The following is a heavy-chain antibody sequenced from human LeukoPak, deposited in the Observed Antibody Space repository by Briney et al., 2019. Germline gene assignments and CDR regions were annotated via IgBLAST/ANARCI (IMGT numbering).Heavy chain of an antibody. J-gene: IGHJ4*02. CDR1: GYTFTSYA. CDR2: INAGNGNT. Sequence: GASVKVSCKASGYTFTSYAMHWVRQAPGQRLEWMGWINAGNGNTKYSQKFQGRVTITRDTSASTAYMELSSLRSEDTAVYYCARGEYSSGWYRSRIFDYWGQGTLVTVSS. D-gene: IGHD6-19*01. V-gene: IGHV1-3*01. CDR3: ARGEYSSGWYRSRIFDY.